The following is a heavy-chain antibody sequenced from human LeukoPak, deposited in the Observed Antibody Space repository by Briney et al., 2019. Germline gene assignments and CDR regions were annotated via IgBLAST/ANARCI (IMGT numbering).Heavy chain of an antibody. J-gene: IGHJ4*02. CDR2: ISAYNGNT. V-gene: IGHV1-18*01. D-gene: IGHD2-15*01. CDR1: GGTFSSYA. Sequence: GASVKVSCKASGGTFSSYAISWVRQAPGQGLEWMGWISAYNGNTNYAQKLQGRVTMTTDTSTSTAYMELRSLRSDDTAVYYCARACSGGSCPSDYWGQGTLVTVSS. CDR3: ARACSGGSCPSDY.